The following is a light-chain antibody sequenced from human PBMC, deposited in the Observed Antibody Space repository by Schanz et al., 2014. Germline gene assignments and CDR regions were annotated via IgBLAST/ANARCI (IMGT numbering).Light chain of an antibody. Sequence: EIVMTQSPATLSVSPGERATLSCRASQSISSYLAWYQQKPGQAPRLLIYGASNRATGIPTRFSGSGSETEFTLTISRLDPEDFAVYYCQQYGASPYTFGQGTKVEIK. CDR2: GAS. V-gene: IGKV3-15*01. CDR3: QQYGASPYT. J-gene: IGKJ2*01. CDR1: QSISSY.